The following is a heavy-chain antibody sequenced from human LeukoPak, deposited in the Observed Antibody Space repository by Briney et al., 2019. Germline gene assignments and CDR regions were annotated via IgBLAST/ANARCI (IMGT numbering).Heavy chain of an antibody. D-gene: IGHD6-19*01. V-gene: IGHV3-30*04. CDR2: ISYE. CDR1: GFTFSSYA. J-gene: IGHJ4*02. Sequence: GGSLRLSCAASGFTFSSYAMHWVRQAPGKGLEWVAVISYEYYADSVKGRFTISRDNSKNTLYLQMNSLRAEDTAVYYCARPGIAVADQYYFEYWGQGTLVTVSS. CDR3: ARPGIAVADQYYFEY.